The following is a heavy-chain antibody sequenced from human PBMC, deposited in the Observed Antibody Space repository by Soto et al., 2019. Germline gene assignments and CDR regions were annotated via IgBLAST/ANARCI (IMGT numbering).Heavy chain of an antibody. CDR1: GGSFSGYY. Sequence: SETLSLTCAVYGGSFSGYYWSWIRQPPGKGLEWIGEINHSGSTNYNPSLKSRVTISVDTSKNQFSLKLSSVTAADTAVYYCATLGYRRGFFQYYFDYWGQGTLVTVSS. CDR2: INHSGST. CDR3: ATLGYRRGFFQYYFDY. D-gene: IGHD6-13*01. J-gene: IGHJ4*02. V-gene: IGHV4-34*01.